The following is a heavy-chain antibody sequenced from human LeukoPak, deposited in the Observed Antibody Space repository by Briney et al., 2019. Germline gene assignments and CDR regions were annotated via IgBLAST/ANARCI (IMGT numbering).Heavy chain of an antibody. CDR2: IIPIFGTA. V-gene: IGHV1-69*05. CDR1: GGTFSSYA. D-gene: IGHD3-3*01. CDR3: ARDGGPGGLWSGYSKGFDY. Sequence: GASVKVSCKASGGTFSSYAISWVRQAPGQGLEWMGGIIPIFGTANYAQKFQGRVTITTDESTSTAYMELRSLRSEDTAVYYCARDGGPGGLWSGYSKGFDYWGQGTLVTVSS. J-gene: IGHJ4*02.